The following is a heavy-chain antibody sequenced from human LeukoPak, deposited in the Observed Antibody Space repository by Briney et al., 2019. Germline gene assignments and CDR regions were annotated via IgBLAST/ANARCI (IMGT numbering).Heavy chain of an antibody. CDR2: MNPNSGNT. V-gene: IGHV1-8*01. CDR3: ARTYYYDSSGYFQGLPDAFDI. D-gene: IGHD3-22*01. CDR1: GYTFTSYD. J-gene: IGHJ3*02. Sequence: ASVKVSCKASGYTFTSYDINWVRQATGQGLEWMGWMNPNSGNTGYAQKFQGRVTMTRNTSISTAYMELSSLRSEDTAVYYCARTYYYDSSGYFQGLPDAFDIWGQGTKVTVSS.